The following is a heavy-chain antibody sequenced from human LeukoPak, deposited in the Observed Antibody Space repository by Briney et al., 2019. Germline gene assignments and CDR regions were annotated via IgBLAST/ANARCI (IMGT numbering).Heavy chain of an antibody. CDR1: GFTFSSYS. CDR2: ISSSSSYV. CDR3: ARGKAAAGNRFDP. V-gene: IGHV3-21*01. D-gene: IGHD6-13*01. Sequence: PGGSLRLSCAASGFTFSSYSMNWVRQAPGKGLEWVSSISSSSSYVYYADSVKGRFTISRDNAKNSLYLQMNSLRAEDTAVYYCARGKAAAGNRFDPWGQGTLVTVSS. J-gene: IGHJ5*02.